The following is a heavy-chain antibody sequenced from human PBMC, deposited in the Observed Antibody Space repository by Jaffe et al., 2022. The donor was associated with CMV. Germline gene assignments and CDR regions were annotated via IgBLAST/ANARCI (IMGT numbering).Heavy chain of an antibody. CDR3: ARDLAPAATYYFDY. Sequence: QVQLVQSGAEVKKPGASVKVSCKASGYTFTSYAMHWVRQAPGQRLEWMGWINAGNGNTKYSQKFQGRVTITRDTSASTAYMELSSLRSEDTAVYYCARDLAPAATYYFDYWGQGTLVTVSS. CDR1: GYTFTSYA. J-gene: IGHJ4*02. D-gene: IGHD2-2*01. CDR2: INAGNGNT. V-gene: IGHV1-3*01.